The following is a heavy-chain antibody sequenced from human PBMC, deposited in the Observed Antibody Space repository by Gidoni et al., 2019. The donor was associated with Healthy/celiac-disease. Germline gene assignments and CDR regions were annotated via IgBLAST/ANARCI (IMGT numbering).Heavy chain of an antibody. J-gene: IGHJ5*02. CDR1: GFTFSRNG. Sequence: QVQLVESGGGVVHPGRSLRLPCAASGFTFSRNGMHWVRQAPGPGLEWVAVIWYDGSNKYYADAVKGRFTISRDNSKNTLYLQMNSLRAEDTAVYYCARDLLLWFGAYNGGFDPWGQGTLVTVSS. CDR2: IWYDGSNK. CDR3: ARDLLLWFGAYNGGFDP. D-gene: IGHD3-10*01. V-gene: IGHV3-33*01.